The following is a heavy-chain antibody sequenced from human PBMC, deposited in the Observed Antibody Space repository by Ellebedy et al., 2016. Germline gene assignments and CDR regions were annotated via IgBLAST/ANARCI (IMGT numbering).Heavy chain of an antibody. CDR1: GFTFNTYS. J-gene: IGHJ3*02. V-gene: IGHV3-21*04. CDR3: ARLRSGDCCKRTDGFDI. Sequence: GESLKISCAASGFTFNTYSMHWVRQAPGKGLEWVSSIRSSSSHIYYADSVRGLFTISRDNAKNSLYLQMNSLRAEDTAIYYCARLRSGDCCKRTDGFDIWGQGTMVTVSS. D-gene: IGHD2-21*02. CDR2: IRSSSSHI.